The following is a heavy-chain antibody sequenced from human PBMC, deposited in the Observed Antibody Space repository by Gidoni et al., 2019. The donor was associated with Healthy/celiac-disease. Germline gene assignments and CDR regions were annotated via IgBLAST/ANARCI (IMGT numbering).Heavy chain of an antibody. J-gene: IGHJ6*02. D-gene: IGHD3-3*01. Sequence: EVQLLESGGCLVQPGGSLRLSCAASGFTFSSYAMSWFRQAPGEGLEGGSAISGSGGSTYYADSVKGLFTISRDKSKNTLYLQMNSLRAEDTAVYYCAKGSVRFLEWLPEDYYYYYGMDVWGQGTTVTVSS. CDR3: AKGSVRFLEWLPEDYYYYYGMDV. V-gene: IGHV3-23*01. CDR1: GFTFSSYA. CDR2: ISGSGGST.